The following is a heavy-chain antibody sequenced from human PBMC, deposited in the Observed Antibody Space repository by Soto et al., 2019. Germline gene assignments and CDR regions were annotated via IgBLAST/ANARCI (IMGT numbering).Heavy chain of an antibody. V-gene: IGHV4-4*02. CDR2: IYHSGRT. J-gene: IGHJ4*02. Sequence: QVQLQESGPGLMKPSGTLSLTCAVSGGSISTNWWSWVRQPPGKGLEWIGEIYHSGRTNYNPSLENRVTMSVDKSQKHLSLILNSVTAAATAVYYCARHIAVSGTRGFDFWGQGTLVTVSS. D-gene: IGHD6-19*01. CDR1: GGSISTNW. CDR3: ARHIAVSGTRGFDF.